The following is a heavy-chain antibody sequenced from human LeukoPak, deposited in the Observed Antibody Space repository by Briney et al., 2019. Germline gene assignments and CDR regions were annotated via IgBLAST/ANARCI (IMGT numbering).Heavy chain of an antibody. D-gene: IGHD3-22*01. Sequence: GGSLRLSCAASGFTFSIYAMSWVRQAPGKGLEWVSSISSSSSYIYYADSVKGRFTISRDNAKNSLYLQMNSLRAEDTAVYYCARGYDSSGYDYWGQGTLVTVSS. J-gene: IGHJ4*02. V-gene: IGHV3-21*01. CDR3: ARGYDSSGYDY. CDR1: GFTFSIYA. CDR2: ISSSSSYI.